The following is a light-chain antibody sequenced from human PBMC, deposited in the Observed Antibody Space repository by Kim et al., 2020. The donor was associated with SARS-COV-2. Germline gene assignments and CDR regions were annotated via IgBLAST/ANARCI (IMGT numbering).Light chain of an antibody. J-gene: IGKJ5*01. CDR3: QQYNNWPPRIT. CDR1: QGVNSN. V-gene: IGKV3-15*01. CDR2: DAS. Sequence: PGERAALSCRASQGVNSNLAWYQQKPGQAPRLLIYDASTRATGIPARFSGSGSGTEFTLTISSLQSEDFAVYYCQQYNNWPPRITFGQGTRLEIK.